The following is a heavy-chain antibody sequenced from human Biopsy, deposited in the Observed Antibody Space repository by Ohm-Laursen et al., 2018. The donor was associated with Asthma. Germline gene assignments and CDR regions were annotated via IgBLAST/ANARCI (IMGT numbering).Heavy chain of an antibody. D-gene: IGHD4-17*01. CDR1: GYSLTDLS. V-gene: IGHV1-24*01. Sequence: SVKVSCKISGYSLTDLSMHWVRQAPGQGLEWMGGHDHEEGGTVNARRFQGRVTMTEDTSTDAAYMELSSLSSDDTAMYYCASDFPKDYVRYNFQFWGQGTLVTVSS. J-gene: IGHJ4*02. CDR3: ASDFPKDYVRYNFQF. CDR2: HDHEEGGT.